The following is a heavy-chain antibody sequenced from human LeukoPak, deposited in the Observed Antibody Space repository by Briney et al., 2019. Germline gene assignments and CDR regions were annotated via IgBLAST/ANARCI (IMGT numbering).Heavy chain of an antibody. CDR3: ASGRRSSGWPTSYFDY. D-gene: IGHD6-19*01. CDR1: GGSISSSNW. Sequence: SETLSLTCAVSGGSISSSNWWSWVRQPPGKGLEWMGEIYHSGSTNYNPSLKSRVTISVDKSKNQFSLKLSSVTAADTAVYYCASGRRSSGWPTSYFDYWGQGTLVTVSS. V-gene: IGHV4-4*02. CDR2: IYHSGST. J-gene: IGHJ4*02.